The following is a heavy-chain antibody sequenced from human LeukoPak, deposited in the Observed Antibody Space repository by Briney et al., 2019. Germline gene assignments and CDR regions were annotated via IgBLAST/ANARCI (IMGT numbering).Heavy chain of an antibody. CDR2: INHSGST. Sequence: SETLSLTCAVHGGSLSDYYWNWIRQPPGKGLEWIGEINHSGSTNYNPSLKSRVTISVDSSNNQFSLKLNSVTAADTAVYYCARGLADTGMDYWGQGTLVTVSS. D-gene: IGHD5-18*01. CDR1: GGSLSDYY. CDR3: ARGLADTGMDY. J-gene: IGHJ4*02. V-gene: IGHV4-34*01.